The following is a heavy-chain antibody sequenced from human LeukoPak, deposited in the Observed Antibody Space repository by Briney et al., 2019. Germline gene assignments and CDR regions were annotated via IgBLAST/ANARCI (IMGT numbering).Heavy chain of an antibody. CDR3: ARAPQIGFSGFDKNY. V-gene: IGHV3-74*01. D-gene: IGHD5-12*01. CDR2: INSDGSRI. CDR1: GFTFNTHA. J-gene: IGHJ4*02. Sequence: PGGSLRLSCAASGFTFNTHALSWVRQAPGKGLVWVSRINSDGSRIIYADPVKGRFTISRDNAKNTVYLQMNSLRADDTAVYFCARAPQIGFSGFDKNYWGQGTLVTVSS.